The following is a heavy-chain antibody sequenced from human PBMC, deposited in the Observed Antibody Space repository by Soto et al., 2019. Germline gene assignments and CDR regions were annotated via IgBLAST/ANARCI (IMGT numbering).Heavy chain of an antibody. CDR2: IYPGDSDT. J-gene: IGHJ3*01. CDR1: VHTFTRQC. CDR3: ARLYLGVVGSPLT. V-gene: IGHV5-51*01. Sequence: ESLKVSFKDSVHTFTRQCSTRGRQMPGKGLEWMGIIYPGDSDTSYSPSLQGQVTISADKSTSTDYLQWSSLKASDTAMYYCARLYLGVVGSPLTWGQGTMV. D-gene: IGHD3-16*01.